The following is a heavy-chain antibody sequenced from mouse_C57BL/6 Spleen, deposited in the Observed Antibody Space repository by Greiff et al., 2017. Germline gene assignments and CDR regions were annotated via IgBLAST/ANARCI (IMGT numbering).Heavy chain of an antibody. CDR2: IYPRDGST. CDR3: ARWGTVGSFAY. J-gene: IGHJ3*01. CDR1: GYTFTSYE. Sequence: VQLQQSGPELVKPGASVKLSCKASGYTFTSYEINWVKQRPGQGLEWIGWIYPRDGSTKYNEKFKGKATLTVDTSSSTAYMELHSLTSEDSAVYFCARWGTVGSFAYWGQGTLVTVSA. V-gene: IGHV1-85*01. D-gene: IGHD1-1*01.